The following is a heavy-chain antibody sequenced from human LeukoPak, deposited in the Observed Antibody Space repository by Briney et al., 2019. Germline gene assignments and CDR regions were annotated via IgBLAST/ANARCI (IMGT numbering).Heavy chain of an antibody. J-gene: IGHJ4*02. CDR1: GGTFSSYA. D-gene: IGHD6-13*01. Sequence: ASVKVSCKASGGTFSSYAISWVRQAPGQGLEWMGGIIPIFGTANYAQKFQGRVTITADESTSTAYMELSSLRSEDTAVYYCAREMGIAAGRVALAYFDYWGQGTLVTVSS. CDR2: IIPIFGTA. V-gene: IGHV1-69*13. CDR3: AREMGIAAGRVALAYFDY.